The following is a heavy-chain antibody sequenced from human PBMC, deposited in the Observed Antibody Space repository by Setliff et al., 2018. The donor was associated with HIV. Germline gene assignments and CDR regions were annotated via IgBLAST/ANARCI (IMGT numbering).Heavy chain of an antibody. CDR1: GDSISNHY. CDR3: ARVEAKVRGATYGMDV. D-gene: IGHD3-10*01. J-gene: IGHJ6*02. Sequence: KPSETLSLTCNVSGDSISNHYWNWIRQPPGKGLEWIATIYNSGNSVSNPSLKSRVTISVDTSKNQFSLTLNSVTAADTAVYYCARVEAKVRGATYGMDVWGQGTTVTVSS. CDR2: IYNSGNS. V-gene: IGHV4-59*11.